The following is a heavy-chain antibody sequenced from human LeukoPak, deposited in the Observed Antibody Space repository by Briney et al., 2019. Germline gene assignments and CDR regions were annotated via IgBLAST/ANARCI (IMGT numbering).Heavy chain of an antibody. Sequence: GGSLRLSCAASGFTFSSYAMHWVRQAPGKGLEWVAVISYDGSNKYYADSVKGRFTISRDNSKNTLYLQMNSLRAEDTAVYYCAREEITMVRSGNYYYYGMDVWGQGTTVTVSS. J-gene: IGHJ6*02. V-gene: IGHV3-30-3*01. CDR2: ISYDGSNK. CDR3: AREEITMVRSGNYYYYGMDV. D-gene: IGHD3-10*01. CDR1: GFTFSSYA.